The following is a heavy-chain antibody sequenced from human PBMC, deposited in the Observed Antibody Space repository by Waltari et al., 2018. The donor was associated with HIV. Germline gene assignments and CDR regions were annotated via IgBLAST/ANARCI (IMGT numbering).Heavy chain of an antibody. CDR2: IYYSGDS. Sequence: SSGSYYWGWVRQPPGKGLEWIGSIYYSGDSYYNPSVKSRVTMAVDTSKNQFSLRLSSVTAADTAVYYCARLDMVKTLIDYWGQGTLVSVSS. V-gene: IGHV4-39*01. CDR1: SSGSYY. D-gene: IGHD2-8*01. J-gene: IGHJ4*02. CDR3: ARLDMVKTLIDY.